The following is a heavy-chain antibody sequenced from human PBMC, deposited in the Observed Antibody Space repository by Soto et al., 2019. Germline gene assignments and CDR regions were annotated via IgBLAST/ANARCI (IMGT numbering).Heavy chain of an antibody. V-gene: IGHV3-21*04. CDR3: AKDAISGDGIWLMDS. J-gene: IGHJ5*02. D-gene: IGHD4-17*01. CDR2: ISSSSYI. Sequence: GGSLRLSCAASGFSFSAYSMNWVRQAPGKGLEWVSSISSSSYIYYADSVKGRFTISRDNAKNSLYLQMNSLRAEDTAIYYCAKDAISGDGIWLMDSWGQGTVVT. CDR1: GFSFSAYS.